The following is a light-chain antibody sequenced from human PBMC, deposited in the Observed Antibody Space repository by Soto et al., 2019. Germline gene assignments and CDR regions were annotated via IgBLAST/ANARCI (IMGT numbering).Light chain of an antibody. CDR1: GGDVGAYNY. CDR3: SSDTTSNTVV. CDR2: EVF. J-gene: IGLJ3*02. Sequence: QSVLTQPASVSGSPGQSITISCAGTGGDVGAYNYVSWYQQHPGKAPKLMIYEVFRRPSGLSNRFSASKSGNTASLTISSLQAEDEADYYCSSDTTSNTVVFGGGTKLTVL. V-gene: IGLV2-14*01.